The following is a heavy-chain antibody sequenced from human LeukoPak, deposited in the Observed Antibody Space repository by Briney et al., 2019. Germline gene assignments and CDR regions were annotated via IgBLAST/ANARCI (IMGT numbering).Heavy chain of an antibody. Sequence: GGSLRLSCAASGFTFSSYSMNWVRQAPGKGLEWVSSISSSSSYIYYADSVKGRFTISRDNAKNSLYLQMNSLRAEDTAVYYCAREGDYYDSSGYDPWGPGTLVTVSS. J-gene: IGHJ5*02. CDR1: GFTFSSYS. CDR2: ISSSSSYI. CDR3: AREGDYYDSSGYDP. V-gene: IGHV3-21*01. D-gene: IGHD3-22*01.